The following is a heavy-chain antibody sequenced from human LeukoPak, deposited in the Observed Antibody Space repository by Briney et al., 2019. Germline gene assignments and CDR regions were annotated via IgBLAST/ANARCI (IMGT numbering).Heavy chain of an antibody. D-gene: IGHD3-22*01. CDR2: ISGSGGNT. CDR1: GFTFSSYA. V-gene: IGHV3-23*01. J-gene: IGHJ6*03. Sequence: EGSLRLSCAASGFTFSSYAMSWVRQAPGKGLEWVSFISGSGGNTYYADSVRGRFTISRDNSKNTLYLQMNSLRAEDTAVYYCAKGLLDYYDSSGYYYDPYYYYYMDVWGKGTTVTVSS. CDR3: AKGLLDYYDSSGYYYDPYYYYYMDV.